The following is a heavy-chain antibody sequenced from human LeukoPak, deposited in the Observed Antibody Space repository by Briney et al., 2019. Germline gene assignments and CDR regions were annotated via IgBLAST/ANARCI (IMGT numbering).Heavy chain of an antibody. Sequence: ASVKVSCKASGYTFTSYYMHWVRQAPGQGLEWMGIINPSGGSTSYAQKFQGRVTMTRDMSTSTVYMELSSLRSDDTAVYYCARVLPTVTTMSGVDPWGQGTLVTVSS. CDR3: ARVLPTVTTMSGVDP. J-gene: IGHJ5*02. V-gene: IGHV1-46*01. CDR1: GYTFTSYY. D-gene: IGHD4-17*01. CDR2: INPSGGST.